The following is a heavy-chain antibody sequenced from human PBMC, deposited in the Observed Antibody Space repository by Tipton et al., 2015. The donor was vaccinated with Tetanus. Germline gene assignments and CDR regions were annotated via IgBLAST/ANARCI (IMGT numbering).Heavy chain of an antibody. Sequence: QLVQSGAEVKKPGASVKISCQASGYIFINHNMHWVRQAPGQGLEWMGIIIPSGGTTRHAQKFQGRVTMTRDTSTSTVYMELSSLRSEDTAVYYCARDGGSYYTDCWGQGTLVTVSS. D-gene: IGHD1-26*01. CDR3: ARDGGSYYTDC. CDR1: GYIFINHN. CDR2: IIPSGGTT. V-gene: IGHV1-46*01. J-gene: IGHJ4*02.